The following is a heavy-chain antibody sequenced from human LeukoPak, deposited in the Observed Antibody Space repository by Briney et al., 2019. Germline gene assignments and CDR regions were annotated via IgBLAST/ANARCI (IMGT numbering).Heavy chain of an antibody. CDR1: GFTFSSYW. Sequence: GGSLRLSCAASGFTFSSYWMHWVRQAPGKGLVWVSRISSDGSSTNYADSVKGRFTISRDNAKNTLYLQMNSLRAEDTAVYYCARDITLTRGGRSDYWGQGTLVTVSA. CDR3: ARDITLTRGGRSDY. J-gene: IGHJ4*02. D-gene: IGHD3-10*01. V-gene: IGHV3-74*01. CDR2: ISSDGSST.